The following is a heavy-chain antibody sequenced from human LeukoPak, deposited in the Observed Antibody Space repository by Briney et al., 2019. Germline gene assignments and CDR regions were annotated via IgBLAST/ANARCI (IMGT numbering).Heavy chain of an antibody. CDR3: ARHEGDYSNYLPNWFDP. D-gene: IGHD4-11*01. Sequence: KPSETLSLTCTVSGGSISSSSYYRGWIRQPPGKGLEWIGSFYYSGTTYYNPSLKSRVTISVDSSKNQFSLKLSSVTAADTAVYYCARHEGDYSNYLPNWFDPWGQGTLVTVSS. V-gene: IGHV4-39*01. CDR1: GGSISSSSYY. CDR2: FYYSGTT. J-gene: IGHJ5*02.